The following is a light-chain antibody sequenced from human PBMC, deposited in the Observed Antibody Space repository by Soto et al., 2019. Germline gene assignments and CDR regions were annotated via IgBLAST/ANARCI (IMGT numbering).Light chain of an antibody. J-gene: IGKJ1*01. CDR1: QSVDSK. Sequence: EIVMTQSPATLSVSPGERATLSCRASQSVDSKLAWYQQKPGQGPRLLIYGASSRATGIPARFSGSGSGPEFTLTISSLQSEDFAVYYCQHYSTWLWTFGQGTKVEIK. CDR3: QHYSTWLWT. CDR2: GAS. V-gene: IGKV3-15*01.